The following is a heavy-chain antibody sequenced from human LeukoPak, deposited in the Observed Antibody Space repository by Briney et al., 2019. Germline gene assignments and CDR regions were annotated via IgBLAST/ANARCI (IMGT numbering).Heavy chain of an antibody. Sequence: PGGSLRLSCAASGFTFSSYSMNWVRQAPGKGLEWVAVISYDGSNKYYADSVKGRFTISRDNSKNTLYLQMNSLRAEDTAVYYCATDSSGYYHGIDYWGQGTLVTVSS. CDR1: GFTFSSYS. D-gene: IGHD3-22*01. CDR3: ATDSSGYYHGIDY. V-gene: IGHV3-30*03. J-gene: IGHJ4*02. CDR2: ISYDGSNK.